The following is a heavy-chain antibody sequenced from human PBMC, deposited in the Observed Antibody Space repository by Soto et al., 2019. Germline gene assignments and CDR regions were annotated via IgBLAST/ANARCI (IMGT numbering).Heavy chain of an antibody. V-gene: IGHV1-18*01. D-gene: IGHD6-13*01. CDR3: ARGLSIAAAGSQIYYYYYGMDV. CDR2: ISAYNGNT. CDR1: GYTFTSYG. Sequence: QVQLVQSGAEVKKPGASVKVSCKASGYTFTSYGISWVRQAPGQGLEWMGWISAYNGNTNYAQKLQGRVTMTTDTSTSTAYMELRSLRSDDTAVYYCARGLSIAAAGSQIYYYYYGMDVWCQGTTVTVSS. J-gene: IGHJ6*02.